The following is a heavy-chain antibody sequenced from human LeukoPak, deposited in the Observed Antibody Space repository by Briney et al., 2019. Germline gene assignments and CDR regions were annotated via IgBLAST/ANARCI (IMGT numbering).Heavy chain of an antibody. CDR3: ARHVLRYFDWLLKGAFDI. Sequence: SETLSLTCAVYGGSFSGYYWSWIRQPPGKGLEWIGEINHSGSTNYNPSLKSRVTISVDTSKNQFSLKLSSVTAADTAVYYCARHVLRYFDWLLKGAFDIWGQGTMVTVSS. CDR2: INHSGST. CDR1: GGSFSGYY. V-gene: IGHV4-34*01. D-gene: IGHD3-9*01. J-gene: IGHJ3*02.